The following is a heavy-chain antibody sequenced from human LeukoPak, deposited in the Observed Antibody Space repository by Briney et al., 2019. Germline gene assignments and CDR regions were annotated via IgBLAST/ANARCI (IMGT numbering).Heavy chain of an antibody. CDR2: INPDSGGS. V-gene: IGHV1-2*02. Sequence: ASVKVSCKASGYTFTDYYIHWVRQAPGQGVEWMGWINPDSGGSTYAQKFQGGVTMTRYTSINTAYMELSRLRSDDTAVYYCARGVPNYYASGSYYNFDYWGQGTLVTVSS. J-gene: IGHJ4*02. CDR3: ARGVPNYYASGSYYNFDY. D-gene: IGHD3-10*01. CDR1: GYTFTDYY.